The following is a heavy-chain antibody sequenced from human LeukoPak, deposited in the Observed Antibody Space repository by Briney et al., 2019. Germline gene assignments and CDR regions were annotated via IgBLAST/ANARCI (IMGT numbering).Heavy chain of an antibody. CDR2: IIPIFGTA. CDR1: GGTFSSYA. J-gene: IGHJ4*02. Sequence: WASVKVSCKASGGTFSSYAISWVRQAPGQGLEWMGGIIPIFGTANYAQKFQGRVTITADKSTSTAYMELSSLRSEDTAVYYCASRLGSGWYRYYFDYWGQGTLVTVSS. CDR3: ASRLGSGWYRYYFDY. V-gene: IGHV1-69*06. D-gene: IGHD6-19*01.